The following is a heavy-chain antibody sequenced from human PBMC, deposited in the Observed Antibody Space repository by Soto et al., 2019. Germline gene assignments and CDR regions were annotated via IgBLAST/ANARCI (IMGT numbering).Heavy chain of an antibody. CDR3: AKDSNYDFWSGYYKGYNWFDP. CDR1: GFTFSSYG. J-gene: IGHJ5*02. CDR2: ISYDGSNK. V-gene: IGHV3-30*18. D-gene: IGHD3-3*01. Sequence: PGGSLRLSCAASGFTFSSYGMHWVRQAPGKGLEWVAVISYDGSNKYYADSVKGRFTISRDNSKNTLYLQMNSLRAEDTAVYYCAKDSNYDFWSGYYKGYNWFDPWDQGTLVTVSS.